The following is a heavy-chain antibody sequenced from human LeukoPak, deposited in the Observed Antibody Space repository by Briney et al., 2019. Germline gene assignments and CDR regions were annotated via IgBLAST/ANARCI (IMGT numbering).Heavy chain of an antibody. J-gene: IGHJ4*02. CDR2: IYYDGST. D-gene: IGHD1-26*01. V-gene: IGHV4-39*01. Sequence: PSETLSLTCTVSGGSISSSSYYWGWARQSPGKRLEWIGSIYYDGSTPHNPSLKSRVTISADTSKNQYSLRLSSVTAADTAVYYCAIDSGDHRVVYWGQGILVTVSS. CDR1: GGSISSSSYY. CDR3: AIDSGDHRVVY.